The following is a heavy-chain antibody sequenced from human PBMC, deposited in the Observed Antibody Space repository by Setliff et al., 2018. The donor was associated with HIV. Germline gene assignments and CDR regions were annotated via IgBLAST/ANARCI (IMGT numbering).Heavy chain of an antibody. Sequence: SETLSLTCIVSGASISSNTWSWIRQAPGKGLQWIGFIYNSVTTGYNPSLRSRVTISLDTSKNQVSLNMRSVTATDTGVYYCVTTDYSGYDSVWFDPWGQGTLVTVSS. D-gene: IGHD5-12*01. V-gene: IGHV4-59*08. CDR1: GASISSNT. CDR2: IYNSVTT. J-gene: IGHJ5*02. CDR3: VTTDYSGYDSVWFDP.